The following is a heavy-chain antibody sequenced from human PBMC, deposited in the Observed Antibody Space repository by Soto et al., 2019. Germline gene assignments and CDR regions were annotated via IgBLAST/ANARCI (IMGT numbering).Heavy chain of an antibody. D-gene: IGHD1-26*01. J-gene: IGHJ3*02. CDR2: IIPIFGTA. Sequence: GASVKVSCKASGGTFSSYAISWVRQAPGQGLEWMGGIIPIFGTANYAQKFQGRVTITADESTSTAYMELSSLRSEDTAVYYCARVFSGSYSYSQGDDFDIWGQGTMVTVAS. V-gene: IGHV1-69*13. CDR3: ARVFSGSYSYSQGDDFDI. CDR1: GGTFSSYA.